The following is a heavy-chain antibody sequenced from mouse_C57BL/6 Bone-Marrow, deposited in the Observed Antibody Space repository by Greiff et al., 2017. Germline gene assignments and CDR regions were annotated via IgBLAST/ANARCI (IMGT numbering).Heavy chain of an antibody. CDR2: INPSSGYT. V-gene: IGHV1-7*01. CDR1: GYTFTSYW. J-gene: IGHJ3*01. CDR3: ARVIYDGFLWFAY. Sequence: QVHVKQSGAELAKPGASVKLSCKASGYTFTSYWMHWVKQRPGQGLEWIGYINPSSGYTKYNQKFKDKATLTADKSSSTAYMQLSSLTYEDSAVYYCARVIYDGFLWFAYWGQGTLVTVSA. D-gene: IGHD2-3*01.